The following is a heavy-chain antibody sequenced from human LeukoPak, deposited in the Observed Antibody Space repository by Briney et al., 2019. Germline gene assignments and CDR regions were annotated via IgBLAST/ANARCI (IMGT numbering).Heavy chain of an antibody. Sequence: GGSLRLSCTASGFTFSNFAMNWVRQAPEKGLEWVSVIYSGGDTYYADSVKGRFTISRDNSKNMIYLEMGSLKAEDTAVYYCARERSLEIAVAGTIFDYWGQGTLVTVSS. CDR3: ARERSLEIAVAGTIFDY. D-gene: IGHD6-19*01. V-gene: IGHV3-66*01. J-gene: IGHJ4*02. CDR2: IYSGGDT. CDR1: GFTFSNFA.